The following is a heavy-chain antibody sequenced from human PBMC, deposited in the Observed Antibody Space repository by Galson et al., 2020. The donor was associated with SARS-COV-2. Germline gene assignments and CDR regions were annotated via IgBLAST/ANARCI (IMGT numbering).Heavy chain of an antibody. Sequence: SETLSLTCSVSGDSIRTNYWSWIRQPPGKGLEWIGYIFYSGSTNYNPSLKSRVTISINTSQNQFSLRLSSVTAADTAVYFCARLIRRPPNYYDTSAFLPNGFDIWGQGTTVTVSS. V-gene: IGHV4-59*08. D-gene: IGHD3-22*01. J-gene: IGHJ3*02. CDR3: ARLIRRPPNYYDTSAFLPNGFDI. CDR1: GDSIRTNY. CDR2: IFYSGST.